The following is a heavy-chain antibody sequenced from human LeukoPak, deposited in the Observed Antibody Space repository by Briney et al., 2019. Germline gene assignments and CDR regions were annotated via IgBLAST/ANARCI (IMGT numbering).Heavy chain of an antibody. J-gene: IGHJ4*02. Sequence: PSETLSLTCTVSGGSISSYYWSWIRQPAGKGLEWIGRIYTSGSANYNPSLKSRVTISVDRSKNQFSLKLSSVTAADTGIYYCATGTGYCSGGGCYDYWGQGTLVTVSS. D-gene: IGHD2-15*01. CDR2: IYTSGSA. CDR1: GGSISSYY. V-gene: IGHV4-4*07. CDR3: ATGTGYCSGGGCYDY.